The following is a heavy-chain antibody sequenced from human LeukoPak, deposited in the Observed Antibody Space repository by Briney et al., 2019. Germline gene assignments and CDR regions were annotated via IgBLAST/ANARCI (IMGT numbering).Heavy chain of an antibody. Sequence: GGSLRLSCAASGFIFTNYFMSWVRQAPGKGLEWVASIKHDGSEKYYVGSVRGRFTISRDNTMNSLYLQMSSLRAEDTAVYYCATDRGWRTSGYYLYYFEYWGQGTLVTYSS. CDR1: GFIFTNYF. D-gene: IGHD3-3*01. CDR3: ATDRGWRTSGYYLYYFEY. V-gene: IGHV3-7*01. J-gene: IGHJ4*02. CDR2: IKHDGSEK.